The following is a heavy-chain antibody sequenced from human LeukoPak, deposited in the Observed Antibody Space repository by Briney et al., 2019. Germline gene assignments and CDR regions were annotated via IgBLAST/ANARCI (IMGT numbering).Heavy chain of an antibody. D-gene: IGHD3-22*01. CDR2: ISYDGSNE. CDR1: GFTFNSFG. V-gene: IGHV3-30*18. CDR3: AKDYDSSGWAAFDI. Sequence: PGGSLRLSCAASGFTFNSFGMHWVRQAPGKGLEWEAVISYDGSNEYFADSVKGRFTISRDNSKNTLYLQMNSLRAEDTAVYYCAKDYDSSGWAAFDIWGQGTMVTVSS. J-gene: IGHJ3*02.